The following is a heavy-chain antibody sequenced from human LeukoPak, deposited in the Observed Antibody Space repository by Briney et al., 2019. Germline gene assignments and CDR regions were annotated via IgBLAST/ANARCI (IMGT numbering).Heavy chain of an antibody. D-gene: IGHD3-22*01. CDR2: LSAYNGNT. J-gene: IGHJ4*02. Sequence: ASVKVSCKASGYTFTSYGISWVRQAPGQGLEWMGWLSAYNGNTNYAQKLQGRVTMTTDTSTSTAYMELRSLRSDDTAVYYCARSGTGGDAYYYDSSGPYYFDYWGQGTLVTVSS. CDR3: ARSGTGGDAYYYDSSGPYYFDY. V-gene: IGHV1-18*01. CDR1: GYTFTSYG.